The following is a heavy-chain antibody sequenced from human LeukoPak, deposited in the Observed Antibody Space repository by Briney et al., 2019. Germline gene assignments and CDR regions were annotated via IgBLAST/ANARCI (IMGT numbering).Heavy chain of an antibody. CDR1: GYSISSGYF. V-gene: IGHV4-38-2*02. Sequence: SETLSLTCTVSGYSISSGYFWGWIRQSPVKGLEWIGSIYYSGNTYYNASLKSQVSISIDTSKNQFSLRLTSVTAADTAVYYCARQTGSGLFILPGGQGTLVTVSS. CDR2: IYYSGNT. J-gene: IGHJ4*02. D-gene: IGHD3/OR15-3a*01. CDR3: ARQTGSGLFILP.